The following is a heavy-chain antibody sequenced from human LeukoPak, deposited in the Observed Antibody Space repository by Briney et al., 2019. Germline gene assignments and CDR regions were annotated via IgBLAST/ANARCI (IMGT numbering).Heavy chain of an antibody. CDR1: GFTFSSYS. J-gene: IGHJ4*02. D-gene: IGHD4-23*01. CDR3: AKDGEGYGGLRYYFDY. CDR2: ISGSGGST. V-gene: IGHV3-23*01. Sequence: GGSLRLSCAASGFTFSSYSMTWVRQAPGKGLEWVSAISGSGGSTYYADSVKGRFTISRDNSKNTLYLQMNSLRAEDTAVYYCAKDGEGYGGLRYYFDYWGQGTLVTVSS.